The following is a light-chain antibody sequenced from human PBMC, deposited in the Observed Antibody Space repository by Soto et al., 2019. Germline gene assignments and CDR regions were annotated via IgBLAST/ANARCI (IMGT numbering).Light chain of an antibody. CDR1: SSDVGGYNY. V-gene: IGLV2-14*01. CDR3: SSYTSSSTL. CDR2: DVS. Sequence: QSVLTQPASVSVSPGQSITISCTGTSSDVGGYNYVSWYQQHPGKAPKLMIYDVSNRPSGVSNRFSGSKSGNTASLTISGLQAEDEADYYCSSYTSSSTLFG. J-gene: IGLJ2*01.